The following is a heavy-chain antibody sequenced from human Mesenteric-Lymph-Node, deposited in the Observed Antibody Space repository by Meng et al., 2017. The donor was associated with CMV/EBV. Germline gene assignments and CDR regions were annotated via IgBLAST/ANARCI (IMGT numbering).Heavy chain of an antibody. Sequence: GESLKISCAASGFTFSSYGMHWVRQAPGKGLEWVAFIRYDGSNKYYADSVKGRFTISRDNAKNSLYLQMNSLRAEDTAVYYCAKEGGRFLEWLSHYYGMDVWGQGTTVTVSS. CDR3: AKEGGRFLEWLSHYYGMDV. J-gene: IGHJ6*02. CDR2: IRYDGSNK. D-gene: IGHD3-3*01. V-gene: IGHV3-30*02. CDR1: GFTFSSYG.